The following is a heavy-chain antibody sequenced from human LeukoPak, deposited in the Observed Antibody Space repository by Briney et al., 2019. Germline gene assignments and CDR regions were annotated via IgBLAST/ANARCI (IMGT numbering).Heavy chain of an antibody. CDR1: GYTFTSYA. Sequence: ASVKVSCKASGYTFTSYAMHWVRQAPGQRLEWMGWSNAGNGNTKYSQEFQGRVTITRDTSASTAYMELSSLRSEDMAVYYCARSPSGYNWNDGRVYWGQGTLVTVSS. CDR3: ARSPSGYNWNDGRVY. CDR2: SNAGNGNT. D-gene: IGHD1-1*01. V-gene: IGHV1-3*02. J-gene: IGHJ4*02.